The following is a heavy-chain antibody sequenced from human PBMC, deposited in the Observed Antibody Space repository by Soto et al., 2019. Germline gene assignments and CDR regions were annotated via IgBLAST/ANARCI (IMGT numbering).Heavy chain of an antibody. CDR2: IYYSGST. Sequence: QVQLQESGPGLVKPSETLSLTCTVSGGSVSSGSYYWSWIRQPPGKGLEWIGYIYYSGSTNYNPPLKSRVTISVDTSKNQFSLKLSYVTAADTAVYFCASTGYSSGWRGYWGQGTLVTVSS. D-gene: IGHD6-25*01. CDR1: GGSVSSGSYY. V-gene: IGHV4-61*01. CDR3: ASTGYSSGWRGY. J-gene: IGHJ4*02.